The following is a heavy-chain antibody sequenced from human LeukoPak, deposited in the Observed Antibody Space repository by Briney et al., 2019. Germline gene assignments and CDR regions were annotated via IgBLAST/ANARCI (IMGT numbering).Heavy chain of an antibody. D-gene: IGHD6-13*01. CDR2: INHSVST. CDR3: ARGKGAAAWYYYGMDV. Sequence: SETLSLTCVLYGGSSSAYYSSWIRPPPRGGREWIGEINHSVSTNDNPSLKSRVTISVDTPKNQFSLALRSVTAADTAVYYCARGKGAAAWYYYGMDVWGQGPTVTVSS. V-gene: IGHV4-34*01. J-gene: IGHJ6*02. CDR1: GGSSSAYY.